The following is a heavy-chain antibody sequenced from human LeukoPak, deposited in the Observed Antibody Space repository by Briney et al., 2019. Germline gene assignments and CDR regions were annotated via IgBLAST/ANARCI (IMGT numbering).Heavy chain of an antibody. J-gene: IGHJ6*03. D-gene: IGHD2-2*01. CDR2: ISYDGSNK. CDR1: GFTFTSYD. V-gene: IGHV3-30*18. CDR3: AKGFSPRYCSSTSCYYYMDV. Sequence: PGGSLRLSCAASGFTFTSYDMHWVRQAPGKGLEWVAVISYDGSNKYYADSVKGRFTISRDNSKNTLYLQMNSLRAEDTAVYYCAKGFSPRYCSSTSCYYYMDVWGKGTTVTVSS.